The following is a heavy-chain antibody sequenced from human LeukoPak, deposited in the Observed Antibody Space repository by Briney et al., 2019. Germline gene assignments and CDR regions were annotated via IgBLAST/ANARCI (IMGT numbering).Heavy chain of an antibody. Sequence: ASVKVSCKASGYTFTGYYMHWVRQAPGQGLEWMGWINPNSGGTNYGQKFQGRVTMTRDTSISTAYMELSRLRSDDTAVYYCARDRSAAARNRGNWFDPWGQGTLVTVSS. V-gene: IGHV1-2*02. CDR2: INPNSGGT. CDR1: GYTFTGYY. J-gene: IGHJ5*02. D-gene: IGHD6-13*01. CDR3: ARDRSAAARNRGNWFDP.